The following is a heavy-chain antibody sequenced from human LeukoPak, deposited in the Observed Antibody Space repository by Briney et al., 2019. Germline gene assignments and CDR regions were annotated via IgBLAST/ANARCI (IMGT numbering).Heavy chain of an antibody. CDR1: GGSFSGYY. CDR3: ARNYYDSSGYWGYFQH. J-gene: IGHJ1*01. D-gene: IGHD3-22*01. V-gene: IGHV4-31*11. Sequence: SETLSLTCAVYGGSFSGYYWSWIRQHPGKGLEWIGYIYYSGSTYYNPSLKSRVTISVDTSKNQFSLKLSSVTAADTAVYYCARNYYDSSGYWGYFQHWGQGTLVTVSS. CDR2: IYYSGST.